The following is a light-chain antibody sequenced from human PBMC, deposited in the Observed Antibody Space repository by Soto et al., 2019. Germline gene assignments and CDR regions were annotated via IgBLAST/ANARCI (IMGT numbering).Light chain of an antibody. Sequence: QSALTQPPSASGSPGQSVTISCTGTNTDVGAYNYVSWYQQHPGKAPKLMIYEVSKRPSGVPDRFSGSKSGNTASLTVSGLQAEDEADYYFSSYAGSNNWGFGGGTKLTVL. CDR2: EVS. V-gene: IGLV2-8*01. J-gene: IGLJ2*01. CDR3: SSYAGSNNWG. CDR1: NTDVGAYNY.